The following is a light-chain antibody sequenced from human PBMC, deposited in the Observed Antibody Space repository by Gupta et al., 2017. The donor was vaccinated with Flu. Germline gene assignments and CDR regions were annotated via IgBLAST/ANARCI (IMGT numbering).Light chain of an antibody. V-gene: IGKV3-20*01. CDR3: QHSGTSLYS. J-gene: IGKJ2*01. Sequence: GTLSLSPGERATLSCRSSQSISSDYVAWYQQKPGQAPRLLSYSASTRATGIPDRFSGSGSGTDFTLTISGLEPEDLAVYFCQHSGTSLYSFGQGTKVEI. CDR1: QSISSDY. CDR2: SAS.